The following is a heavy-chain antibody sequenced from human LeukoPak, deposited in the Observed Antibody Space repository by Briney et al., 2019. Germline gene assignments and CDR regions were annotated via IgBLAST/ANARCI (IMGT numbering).Heavy chain of an antibody. Sequence: GGSLRLSCAASGFTFSSSWMKWVRQAPGKGLESVAVIKEDGSEKYYVDSVKGRFAISRDNAKNTLYLQMNNVRAEDTAVYFCAANTQSGYWGQGALVTVSS. J-gene: IGHJ4*02. CDR3: AANTQSGY. CDR1: GFTFSSSW. V-gene: IGHV3-7*05. D-gene: IGHD3-16*01. CDR2: IKEDGSEK.